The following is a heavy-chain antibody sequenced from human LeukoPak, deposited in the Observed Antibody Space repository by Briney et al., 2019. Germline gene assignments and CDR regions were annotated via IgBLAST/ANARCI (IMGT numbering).Heavy chain of an antibody. V-gene: IGHV3-30-3*01. CDR2: ISNGGNNN. D-gene: IGHD2-8*01. Sequence: SGGSLRLSCIPSGRTFNSYAMHWVREATGKGLEGVAVISNGGNNNYYTDSVKARFTISRDNSKNTLYLQMNILRAEDTAVYYCARGVDNGAFDIWGQGTTVTVSS. J-gene: IGHJ3*02. CDR3: ARGVDNGAFDI. CDR1: GRTFNSYA.